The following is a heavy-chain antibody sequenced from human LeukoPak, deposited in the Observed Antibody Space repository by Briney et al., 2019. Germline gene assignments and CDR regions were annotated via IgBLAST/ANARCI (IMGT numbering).Heavy chain of an antibody. CDR1: GFTFSSYW. Sequence: PGGSLRLSCAASGFTFSSYWMSWVRQAPGKGLEWVANIKQDGSEKYYVDSVKGRFTISRDNSKNTLYLQMNSLRAEDTAVYYCAKDRGYGSGSYYYYYYMDVWGKGTTVTISS. CDR2: IKQDGSEK. CDR3: AKDRGYGSGSYYYYYYMDV. D-gene: IGHD3-10*01. J-gene: IGHJ6*03. V-gene: IGHV3-7*03.